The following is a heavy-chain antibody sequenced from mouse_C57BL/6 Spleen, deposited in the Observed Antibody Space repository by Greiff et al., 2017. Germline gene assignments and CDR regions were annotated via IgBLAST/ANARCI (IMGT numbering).Heavy chain of an antibody. CDR3: ARGGGRYFDY. J-gene: IGHJ2*01. Sequence: VKLVESGAELVKPGASVKISCKASGYAFSSYWMTWVKQRPGKGLEWIGQIYPGDGDTNYNGKFKGKATLTADKSSSTAYMQLSSLTSEDSAVYFCARGGGRYFDYWGQGTTLTVSS. CDR1: GYAFSSYW. V-gene: IGHV1-80*01. CDR2: IYPGDGDT.